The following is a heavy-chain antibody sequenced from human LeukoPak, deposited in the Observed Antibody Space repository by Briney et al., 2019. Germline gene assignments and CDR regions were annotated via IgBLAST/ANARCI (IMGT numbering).Heavy chain of an antibody. Sequence: SETLSLTCTVSGGSISSYYWSWIRQPPGKGLEWIGYIYYSGSTNYNPSLKSRVTISVDTSKNQFSLKLSSVTAADTAVYYCARRIAARRPSKSLSGYYFDYWGQGTLVTVSS. CDR2: IYYSGST. D-gene: IGHD6-6*01. CDR1: GGSISSYY. V-gene: IGHV4-59*12. J-gene: IGHJ4*02. CDR3: ARRIAARRPSKSLSGYYFDY.